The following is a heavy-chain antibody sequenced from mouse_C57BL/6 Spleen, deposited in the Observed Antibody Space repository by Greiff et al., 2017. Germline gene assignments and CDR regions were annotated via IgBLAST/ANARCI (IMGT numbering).Heavy chain of an antibody. CDR3: ARKGNYYGSSYGYYAMDY. J-gene: IGHJ4*01. CDR2: IDPSDSYT. CDR1: GYTFTSYW. D-gene: IGHD1-1*01. V-gene: IGHV1-50*01. Sequence: QVHVKQPGAELVKPGASVKLSCKASGYTFTSYWMQWVKQRPGQGLEWIGEIDPSDSYTNYNQKFKGKATLTVDTSSSTAYMQLSSLTSEDSAVYYCARKGNYYGSSYGYYAMDYWGQGTSVTVSS.